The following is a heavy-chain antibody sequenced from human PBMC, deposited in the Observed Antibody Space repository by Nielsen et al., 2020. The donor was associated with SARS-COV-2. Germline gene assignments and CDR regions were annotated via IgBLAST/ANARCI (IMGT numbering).Heavy chain of an antibody. CDR1: GFIFSSYG. Sequence: GGSLRLSCAASGFIFSSYGMHWVRQAPGKGLEWVAVISYDGSNKYYADSVKGRFTISRDNSKNTLYLQMNSLRAEDTAVYYCAKVAGEIYSYGSSYYYYGMDVWGQGTTVPSP. J-gene: IGHJ6*02. D-gene: IGHD5-18*01. V-gene: IGHV3-30*18. CDR3: AKVAGEIYSYGSSYYYYGMDV. CDR2: ISYDGSNK.